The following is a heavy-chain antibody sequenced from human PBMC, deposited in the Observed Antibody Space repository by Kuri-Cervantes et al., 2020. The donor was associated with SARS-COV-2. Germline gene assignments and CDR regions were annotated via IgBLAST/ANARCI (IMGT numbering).Heavy chain of an antibody. CDR1: GFTFSSYG. J-gene: IGHJ4*02. CDR3: ARGIRGSWYVFDY. CDR2: ISYDGSNK. V-gene: IGHV3-30*03. D-gene: IGHD6-13*01. Sequence: LSLTCADSGFTFSSYGMHWVRQAPGKGLEWVAVISYDGSNKYYADSVKGRFTISRDNSKNTLYLQMNGLRAEDTAVYYCARGIRGSWYVFDYWGQGTLVTVSS.